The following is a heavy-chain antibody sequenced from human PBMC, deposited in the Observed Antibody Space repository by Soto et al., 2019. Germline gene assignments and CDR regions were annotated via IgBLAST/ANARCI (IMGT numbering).Heavy chain of an antibody. J-gene: IGHJ4*02. CDR3: AREVQVHTPAFVY. CDR2: ISPMFGAA. V-gene: IGHV1-69*19. Sequence: QVQLVQSGAEMKKPGSSVKVSCQPSGGTFNTYATNWVRQAPGQGPEWMGDISPMFGAANYAPKFQGRVTITADESTGTSYMQLSSLTSEDTALYFCAREVQVHTPAFVYWGQGTLVTVSS. CDR1: GGTFNTYA. D-gene: IGHD3-10*01.